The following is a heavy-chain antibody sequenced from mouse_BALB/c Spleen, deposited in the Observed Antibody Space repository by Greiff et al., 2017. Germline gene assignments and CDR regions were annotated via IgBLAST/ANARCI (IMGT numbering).Heavy chain of an antibody. Sequence: QVQLQESGPGLVAPSQSLSITCTVSGFSLTSYDISWIRQPPGKGLEWLGVIWTGGGTNYNSAFMSRLSISKDNSKSQVFLKMNSLQTDDTAIYYCVSSYGNYVGFAYWGQGTLVTVSA. CDR1: GFSLTSYD. D-gene: IGHD2-1*01. J-gene: IGHJ3*01. V-gene: IGHV2-9-2*01. CDR3: VSSYGNYVGFAY. CDR2: IWTGGGT.